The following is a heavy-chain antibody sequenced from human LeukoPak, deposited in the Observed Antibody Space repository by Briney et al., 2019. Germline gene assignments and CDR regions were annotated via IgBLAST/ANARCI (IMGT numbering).Heavy chain of an antibody. J-gene: IGHJ5*02. CDR3: ARGGDILTGSNWFDP. V-gene: IGHV4-4*07. CDR2: IYTSEST. D-gene: IGHD3-9*01. Sequence: PSETLSLTCTVSGGSISTYYWSWIRQPAGKGLEWIGRIYTSESTNYNPSLKSRVTMSVDTSKNQFSLKLSSMTAADTAVYYCARGGDILTGSNWFDPWGQGTLVTVSS. CDR1: GGSISTYY.